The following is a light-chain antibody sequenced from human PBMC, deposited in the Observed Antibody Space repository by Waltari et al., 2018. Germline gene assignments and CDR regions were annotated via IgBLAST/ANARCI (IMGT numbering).Light chain of an antibody. CDR1: QGIGNN. CDR3: QQAYSYPFT. Sequence: IQMTQSPSSLSASVEDTVTITCQASQGIGNNLNWYQQKPGKAPKLLIYRASNLQSWIPSRFSGSGSGTDFTLTINSLQPEDFATYYCQQAYSYPFTFGPGTKLDIK. V-gene: IGKV1-6*01. CDR2: RAS. J-gene: IGKJ3*01.